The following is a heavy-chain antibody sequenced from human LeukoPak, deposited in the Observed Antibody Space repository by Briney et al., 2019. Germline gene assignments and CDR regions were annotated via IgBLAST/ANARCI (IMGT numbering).Heavy chain of an antibody. J-gene: IGHJ4*02. D-gene: IGHD2-2*01. Sequence: ASVKVSCKASGGTFSSYAISWVRQAPGQGLEWMGGIIPIFGTANYAQKFQGRVTITADESTSTAYMELSSLRSEDTAVYYCARAYCSSTSCRYAFDYWGQGTLVTVSS. V-gene: IGHV1-69*01. CDR3: ARAYCSSTSCRYAFDY. CDR2: IIPIFGTA. CDR1: GGTFSSYA.